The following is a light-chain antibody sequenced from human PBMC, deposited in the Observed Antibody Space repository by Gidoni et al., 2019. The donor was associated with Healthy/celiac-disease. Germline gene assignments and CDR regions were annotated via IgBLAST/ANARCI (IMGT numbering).Light chain of an antibody. CDR1: QSVSSNY. V-gene: IGKV3-20*01. CDR2: GAS. Sequence: EIVLTQSPGTVTLSPGERATLSCRASQSVSSNYLAWYQQKPGQAPRLTIYGASSRATGIPDRFSGSGSGTDFPLTISRLEPEDFAVYYWQQYGSSPWTFXQXTKVESK. CDR3: QQYGSSPWT. J-gene: IGKJ1*01.